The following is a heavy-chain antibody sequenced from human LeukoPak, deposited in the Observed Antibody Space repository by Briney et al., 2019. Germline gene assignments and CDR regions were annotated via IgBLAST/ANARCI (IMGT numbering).Heavy chain of an antibody. CDR3: ARGYGSGIYY. CDR2: INHSGST. CDR1: GGSFSGYY. Sequence: SETLSLTCAVYGGSFSGYYWSWIRQSPGKGLEWIGEINHSGSTNYNPSLKSRVTISVDTSKNQFSLKLSSVTAADTAVYYCARGYGSGIYYWGQGTLVTVSS. V-gene: IGHV4-34*01. J-gene: IGHJ4*02. D-gene: IGHD3-10*01.